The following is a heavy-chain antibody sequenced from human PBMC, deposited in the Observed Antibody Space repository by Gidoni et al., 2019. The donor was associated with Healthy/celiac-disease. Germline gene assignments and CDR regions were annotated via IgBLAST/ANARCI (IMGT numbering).Heavy chain of an antibody. CDR1: GGSISSSSYY. CDR2: IYYSGST. Sequence: QLQLQESGPGLVKPSETLSLTCTVSGGSISSSSYYWGWIRQPPGKGLEWIGSIYYSGSTYYNPSLKSRVTISVDTSKNQFSLKLSSVTAADTAVYYCARLARSKAAINWFDPWGQGTLVTVSS. J-gene: IGHJ5*02. D-gene: IGHD6-13*01. CDR3: ARLARSKAAINWFDP. V-gene: IGHV4-39*01.